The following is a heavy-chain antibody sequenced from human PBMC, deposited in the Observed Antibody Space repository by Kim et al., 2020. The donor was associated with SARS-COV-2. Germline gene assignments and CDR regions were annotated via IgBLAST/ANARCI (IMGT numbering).Heavy chain of an antibody. CDR2: ISWNSGSI. D-gene: IGHD5-12*01. Sequence: GGSLRLSCAASGFTFDDYAMHWVRQAPGKGLEWVSGISWNSGSIGYADSVKGRFTISRDNAKNSLYLQMNSLRAEDTALYYCAKGHPGGYDYFDYWGQGTLVTVSS. CDR3: AKGHPGGYDYFDY. CDR1: GFTFDDYA. J-gene: IGHJ4*02. V-gene: IGHV3-9*01.